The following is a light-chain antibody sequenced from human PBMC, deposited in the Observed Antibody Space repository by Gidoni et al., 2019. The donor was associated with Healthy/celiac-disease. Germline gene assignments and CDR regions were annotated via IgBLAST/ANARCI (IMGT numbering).Light chain of an antibody. J-gene: IGLJ1*01. Sequence: QSALTPPASVSGSPGQSITISCTGTSSDVGSYNLVSWYQQHPGKAPKVMIYEVNKRPSGVSNRFSGSKSGNTASLTISGLQAEDEADYYCCSYAGSSIFYVFGTGTKVTVL. CDR2: EVN. CDR1: SSDVGSYNL. V-gene: IGLV2-23*02. CDR3: CSYAGSSIFYV.